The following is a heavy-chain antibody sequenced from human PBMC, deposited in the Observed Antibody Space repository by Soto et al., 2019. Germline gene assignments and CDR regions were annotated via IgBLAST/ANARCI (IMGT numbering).Heavy chain of an antibody. CDR3: ATAMFTPHYDVADGMDV. CDR2: IGTAGDT. Sequence: VQLVESGGGLVQPGGSLRLSCATSGFTFSSYDMHWGRQATGKGLEWVSAIGTAGDTYYPGAVKGRFTISRENAKNSLYLQMNSLRADDTAVYYCATAMFTPHYDVADGMDVWGQGTTVTVSS. D-gene: IGHD3-10*02. CDR1: GFTFSSYD. V-gene: IGHV3-13*01. J-gene: IGHJ6*02.